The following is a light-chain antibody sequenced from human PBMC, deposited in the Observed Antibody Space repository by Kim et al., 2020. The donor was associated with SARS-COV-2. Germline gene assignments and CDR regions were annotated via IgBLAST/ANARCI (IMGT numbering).Light chain of an antibody. CDR3: ASHGGYDYV. CDR1: RGDFGSYKY. Sequence: PVQAGAISCSGTRGDFGSYKYVSWYQQHPGKAPKLIIYEVTNRPSGVPDRFSGSMSGNTASLTVSGLQAEDEADYYCASHGGYDYVFGTGTRVTVL. V-gene: IGLV2-8*01. CDR2: EVT. J-gene: IGLJ1*01.